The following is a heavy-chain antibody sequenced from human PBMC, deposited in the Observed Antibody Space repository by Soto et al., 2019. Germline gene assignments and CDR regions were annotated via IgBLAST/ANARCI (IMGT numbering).Heavy chain of an antibody. CDR1: GFTFSGSA. CDR2: IRSKANSYAT. D-gene: IGHD3-3*01. CDR3: TSWGANYDFWSGHYGMDV. V-gene: IGHV3-73*02. Sequence: EVQLVESGGGLVQPGGSLKLSCAASGFTFSGSAMHWVRQASGKGLEWVGRIRSKANSYATAYAASVKGRFTISRDDSKITAYLQMNSVTTEDTAVYYCTSWGANYDFWSGHYGMDVWGQGTTVTVSS. J-gene: IGHJ6*02.